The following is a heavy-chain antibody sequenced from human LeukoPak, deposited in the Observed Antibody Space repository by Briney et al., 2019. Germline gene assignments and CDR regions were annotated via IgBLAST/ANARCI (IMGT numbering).Heavy chain of an antibody. Sequence: GGSLRLSCAASRFTFSSYAMSWVRQAPGKGLEWVSAIRGSDSSTYYADSVKGRFTISRDNSKNTLYLQMNSLRAEDTAVYYCAKGSSSGWSYYYYYMDVWGKGTTVTVSS. CDR1: RFTFSSYA. CDR2: IRGSDSST. D-gene: IGHD6-19*01. CDR3: AKGSSSGWSYYYYYMDV. J-gene: IGHJ6*03. V-gene: IGHV3-23*01.